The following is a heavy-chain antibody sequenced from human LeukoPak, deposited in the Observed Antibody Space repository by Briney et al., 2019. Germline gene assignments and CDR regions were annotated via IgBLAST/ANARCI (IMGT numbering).Heavy chain of an antibody. CDR3: AKGFDSSGYYYYFDY. CDR1: GFTFSNYA. CDR2: ITRSGEST. V-gene: IGHV3-23*01. Sequence: PGGSLRLSWAASGFTFSNYAMSWVRQAPGKGLEWVSSITRSGESTYYADSVKGRFTISRDSSKNMLPLQMNSLRAEDTAVYYCAKGFDSSGYYYYFDYWGQGTLVTVSS. J-gene: IGHJ4*02. D-gene: IGHD3-22*01.